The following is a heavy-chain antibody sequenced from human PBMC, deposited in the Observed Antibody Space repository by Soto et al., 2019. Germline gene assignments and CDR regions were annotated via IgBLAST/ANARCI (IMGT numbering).Heavy chain of an antibody. Sequence: PSETLSLTCTFSVGSISSSSYYWGWIRQPPGKGLEWIGSIYYSGSTYYNPSLKSRVTISVDTSKNQFSLKLSYVTAADTAVYYCARRGSTSTYQYFQHWGQATLVNVSS. D-gene: IGHD2-2*01. CDR1: VGSISSSSYY. CDR2: IYYSGST. V-gene: IGHV4-39*01. CDR3: ARRGSTSTYQYFQH. J-gene: IGHJ1*01.